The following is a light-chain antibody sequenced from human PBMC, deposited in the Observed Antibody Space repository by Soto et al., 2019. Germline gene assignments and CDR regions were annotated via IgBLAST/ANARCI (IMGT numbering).Light chain of an antibody. J-gene: IGKJ4*01. V-gene: IGKV3-11*01. CDR3: QQRTNWPLGS. CDR1: QSVSNY. Sequence: DIVLTQSPATLSSSPGERATLSCRASQSVSNYLAWYQQKPGQAPRLLIYDASNRATGVPARFSGGRSGTDFTLTISSLEPADFAIYYCQQRTNWPLGSFGGGTKVEMK. CDR2: DAS.